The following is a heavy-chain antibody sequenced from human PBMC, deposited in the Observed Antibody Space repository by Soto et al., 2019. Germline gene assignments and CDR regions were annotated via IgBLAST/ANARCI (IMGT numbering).Heavy chain of an antibody. J-gene: IGHJ5*02. CDR3: AIHLSHVKSWWFDP. Sequence: QVQLVESGGGVVQPGRSLRLSCAASGFTFINYAMHWVRQAPGKGLEWVALISGDGSNEYYADSVKGRFTISRDNSRNTLYRQMNSRRADDTAVYYCAIHLSHVKSWWFDPCGQGTLVTVSA. CDR2: ISGDGSNE. CDR1: GFTFINYA. V-gene: IGHV3-30-3*01.